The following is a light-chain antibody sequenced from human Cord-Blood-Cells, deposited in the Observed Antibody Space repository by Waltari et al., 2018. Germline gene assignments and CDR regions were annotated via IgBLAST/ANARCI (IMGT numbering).Light chain of an antibody. V-gene: IGKV1-39*01. J-gene: IGKJ2*03. CDR2: AAS. CDR3: QQSYSTPYS. Sequence: DIQMPQSPSSLSAAVGDTVTITCRASQSISSYLNWYQQKPGKAPKLLIYAASSLQSVVPARFSGSGSGTDFTLTISSLQPEDFATYYCQQSYSTPYSFGQGTKLEIK. CDR1: QSISSY.